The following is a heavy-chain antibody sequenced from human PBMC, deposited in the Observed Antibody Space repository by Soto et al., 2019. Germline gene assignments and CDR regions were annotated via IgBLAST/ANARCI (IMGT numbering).Heavy chain of an antibody. Sequence: QVQLVESGGDVVQPGGSLRLSCAGSGFTFTNYGMHWVRQAPGKGLEWVALTSYDGRNKYYADSVKGRFTISRDKSKNTLYLQMHSLRAEDTAVYYCAKESSPPYCGGGSCYLGGWGYWGQGTLVTVSS. J-gene: IGHJ4*02. CDR1: GFTFTNYG. D-gene: IGHD2-15*01. CDR3: AKESSPPYCGGGSCYLGGWGY. V-gene: IGHV3-30*18. CDR2: TSYDGRNK.